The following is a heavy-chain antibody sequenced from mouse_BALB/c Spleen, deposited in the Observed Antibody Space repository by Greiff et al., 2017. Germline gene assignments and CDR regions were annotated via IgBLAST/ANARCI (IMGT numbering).Heavy chain of an antibody. V-gene: IGHV5-6-4*01. CDR1: GFTFSSYT. CDR3: TRDSGYGNYYAMDY. J-gene: IGHJ4*01. Sequence: EVQLVESGGGLVKPGGSLKLSCAASGFTFSSYTMSWVRQTPEKRLEWVATISSGGSYTYYPDSVKGRFTISRDNAKNTLYLQMSSLKSEDTAMYYCTRDSGYGNYYAMDYWGQGTSVTVSS. CDR2: ISSGGSYT. D-gene: IGHD2-10*02.